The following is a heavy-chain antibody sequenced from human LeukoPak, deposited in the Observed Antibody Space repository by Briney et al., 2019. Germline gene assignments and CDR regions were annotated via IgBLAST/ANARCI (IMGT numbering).Heavy chain of an antibody. CDR1: GGSFSGYY. J-gene: IGHJ3*02. CDR3: ARAPSRLRGSSRAFDI. Sequence: SETLSLTCAVYGGSFSGYYWSWIRQPPGKGLEWIGEINHSGSTNYNPSLKSRVTISVDTSKNQFSLKLSSVTAADTAVYYCARAPSRLRGSSRAFDIWGQGTMVTVPS. CDR2: INHSGST. D-gene: IGHD1-26*01. V-gene: IGHV4-34*01.